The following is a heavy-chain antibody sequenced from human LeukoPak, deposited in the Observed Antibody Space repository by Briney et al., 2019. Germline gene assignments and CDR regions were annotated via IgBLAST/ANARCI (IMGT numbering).Heavy chain of an antibody. J-gene: IGHJ5*02. CDR3: ARDGQQQLVKGFDP. CDR2: IYHSGST. V-gene: IGHV4-4*02. Sequence: SGTLSLTCAVSGGSISSSNWWSWVRQPPGKGLEWIGEIYHSGSTNYNPSLKSRVTISVDKSKNQFSLKLSSVTAADAAVYYCARDGQQQLVKGFDPWGQGTLVTVSS. D-gene: IGHD6-13*01. CDR1: GGSISSSNW.